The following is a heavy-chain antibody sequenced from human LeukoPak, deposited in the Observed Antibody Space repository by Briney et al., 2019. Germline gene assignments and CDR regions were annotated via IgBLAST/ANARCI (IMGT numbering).Heavy chain of an antibody. V-gene: IGHV4-30-4*01. J-gene: IGHJ4*02. D-gene: IGHD3-22*01. CDR3: ARGGYDSSGYYYSPAAHIDY. CDR1: GGSISSGDYY. Sequence: SETLSLTCTVSGGSISSGDYYWSWIRQPPGKGLEWIGYIYYSGSTYYNPSLKSRVTTSVDTSKNQFSLKLSSVTAADTAVYYCARGGYDSSGYYYSPAAHIDYWGQGTLVTVSS. CDR2: IYYSGST.